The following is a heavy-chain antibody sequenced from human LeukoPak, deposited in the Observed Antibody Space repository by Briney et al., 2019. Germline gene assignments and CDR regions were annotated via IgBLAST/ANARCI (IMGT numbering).Heavy chain of an antibody. J-gene: IGHJ4*02. D-gene: IGHD6-13*01. V-gene: IGHV1-18*01. CDR1: GYTFTSYG. CDR2: ISAYNGNT. CDR3: ARDVRSSFLSVAAWTDY. Sequence: GASVKVSCKTSGYTFTSYGISWVRQAPGQGLEWMGWISAYNGNTNYAQKLQGRVTMTTDTSTSTAYMELRSLRSDDTAVYYCARDVRSSFLSVAAWTDYWGQGTLVTVSS.